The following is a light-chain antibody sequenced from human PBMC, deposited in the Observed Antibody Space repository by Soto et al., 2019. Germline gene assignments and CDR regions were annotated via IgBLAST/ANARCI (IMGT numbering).Light chain of an antibody. Sequence: QSGLTQPASVSGSPGQSITISCTGTTTDVVAYDYVSWYQQHPGKAPKLLIFEVRNRPSGVSNRFSGSKSGNTASLTISGLQAEDEADYYCSSHTNIIGVVFGGGTKLTVL. CDR3: SSHTNIIGVV. V-gene: IGLV2-14*01. CDR2: EVR. J-gene: IGLJ2*01. CDR1: TTDVVAYDY.